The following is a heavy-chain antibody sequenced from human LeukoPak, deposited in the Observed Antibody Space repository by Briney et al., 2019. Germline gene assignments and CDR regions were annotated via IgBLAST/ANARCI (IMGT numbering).Heavy chain of an antibody. CDR1: GFTFSSYA. V-gene: IGHV3-23*01. CDR3: AKDYGGLYYFDF. CDR2: ISGSGGNT. J-gene: IGHJ4*02. D-gene: IGHD4/OR15-4a*01. Sequence: GGSLRLSCAASGFTFSSYAMSWVRQAPGKGLEWVSAISGSGGNTYYADSVKGRFTLSRDNSKNTLYLQMNSLRAEDTAAYYCAKDYGGLYYFDFWGQGTLVTVSS.